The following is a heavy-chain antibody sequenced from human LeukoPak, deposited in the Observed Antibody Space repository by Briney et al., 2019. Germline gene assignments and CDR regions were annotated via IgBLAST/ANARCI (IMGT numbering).Heavy chain of an antibody. D-gene: IGHD3-22*01. CDR3: ATAPYYYDSSVYYYVSFFDF. CDR1: GGSIRSDSYY. CDR2: IHYSGNT. V-gene: IGHV4-39*01. J-gene: IGHJ5*01. Sequence: SETLSLTCTVSGGSIRSDSYYWGWIRQPPGKGLEWIGSIHYSGNTYYNSSLKSRASISEDTSKNQFSLNLSSVTAADTAVYFCATAPYYYDSSVYYYVSFFDFWGQGTLVTVSS.